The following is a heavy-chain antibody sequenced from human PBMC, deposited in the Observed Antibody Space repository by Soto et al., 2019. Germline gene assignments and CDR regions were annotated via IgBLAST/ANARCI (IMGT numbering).Heavy chain of an antibody. D-gene: IGHD3-22*01. Sequence: ASVKVSCKASGYTFTSYAISWVRQAPGQGLEWMGWISAYNDNTNYAQKLQGRVTMTTDTSTSTAYMGLRSLRSDDTAVYYCARSDYDSSGYYYGYYFDYWGQGSLVTVSS. V-gene: IGHV1-18*01. CDR3: ARSDYDSSGYYYGYYFDY. CDR2: ISAYNDNT. J-gene: IGHJ4*02. CDR1: GYTFTSYA.